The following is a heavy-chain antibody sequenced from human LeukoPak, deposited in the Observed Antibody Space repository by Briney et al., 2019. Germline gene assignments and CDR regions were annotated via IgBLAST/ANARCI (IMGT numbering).Heavy chain of an antibody. D-gene: IGHD4-23*01. J-gene: IGHJ4*02. CDR3: ARQDYGGTDY. CDR2: IYYSGST. V-gene: IGHV4-39*01. Sequence: SETLSLTCTVSGGSISSSRYYWGWIRQPPGKGLEWIGNIYYSGSTYYNPSLKGRVTISVDTSKNQFSLKLSSVTAADTAVYYCARQDYGGTDYWGQGTLVTVSS. CDR1: GGSISSSRYY.